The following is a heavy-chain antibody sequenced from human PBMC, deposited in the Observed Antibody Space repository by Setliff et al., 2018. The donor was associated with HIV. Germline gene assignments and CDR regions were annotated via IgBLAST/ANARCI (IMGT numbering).Heavy chain of an antibody. V-gene: IGHV1-46*01. CDR3: ARKAGTTLHYHYYYMDV. Sequence: ASVKVSCKASGYTFTRHYMHWVRQAPGQGLEWMGIINLRGGSTDYAQKFQGRVTMTRDTSTSTVSMELSSLRSEDTAVYYCARKAGTTLHYHYYYMDVWGKGTTVTVSS. CDR2: INLRGGST. J-gene: IGHJ6*03. CDR1: GYTFTRHY. D-gene: IGHD1-7*01.